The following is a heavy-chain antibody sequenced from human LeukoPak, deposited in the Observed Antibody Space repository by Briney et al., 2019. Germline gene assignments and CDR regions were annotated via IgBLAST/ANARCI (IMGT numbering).Heavy chain of an antibody. CDR3: ARRVPMVRGVYGMDV. D-gene: IGHD3-10*01. V-gene: IGHV4-34*01. CDR1: GGSFSGYY. Sequence: SETLSLTCAVYGGSFSGYYWSWIRQPPGKGLEWIGEINHSGGTNYNPSLKSRVTISVDTSKNQFSLKLSSVTAADTAVYYCARRVPMVRGVYGMDVWGQGTTVTVSS. CDR2: INHSGGT. J-gene: IGHJ6*02.